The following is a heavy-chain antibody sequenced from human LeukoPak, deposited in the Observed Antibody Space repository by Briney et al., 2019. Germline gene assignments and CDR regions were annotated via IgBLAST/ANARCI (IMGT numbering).Heavy chain of an antibody. Sequence: ASMKVSCKASGYTFTDHYMHWVRQAPGQGLEWMGWINPNSGDTHYAQKFQGRVTMTRDTSISTAYMELSRLRSDDTAVYYCARALTGELYYFDYWGKGTLVTVSS. J-gene: IGHJ4*02. V-gene: IGHV1-2*02. CDR2: INPNSGDT. D-gene: IGHD7-27*01. CDR1: GYTFTDHY. CDR3: ARALTGELYYFDY.